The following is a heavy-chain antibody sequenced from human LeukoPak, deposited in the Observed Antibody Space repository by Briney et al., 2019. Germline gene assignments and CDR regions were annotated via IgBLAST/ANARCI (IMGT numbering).Heavy chain of an antibody. D-gene: IGHD7-27*01. V-gene: IGHV3-74*01. CDR3: ARVTGDRPFFDY. CDR2: INTDGRST. J-gene: IGHJ4*02. CDR1: GFTFSSYW. Sequence: GGSLRLSCAVSGFTFSSYWMHWVRQAPGKGLVWVSRINTDGRSTTYADSVKGRFTISRDNAKNTLYLQMNSLRAEDTAVYYCARVTGDRPFFDYWGQGTLVTVSS.